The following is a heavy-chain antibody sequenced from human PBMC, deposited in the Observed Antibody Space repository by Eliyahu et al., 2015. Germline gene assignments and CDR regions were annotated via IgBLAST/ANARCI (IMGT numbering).Heavy chain of an antibody. CDR3: ATVSYYDVLTGYSGMDV. Sequence: ASGFTFSSNWMHWVRQAPGKGLVWVSRINFDGTSTNYADSVKGRFTASRDNGKNTLYLQMNSLRAEDTAIYYCATVSYYDVLTGYSGMDVWGQGTTVTVSS. CDR2: INFDGTST. CDR1: GFTFSSNW. D-gene: IGHD3-9*01. J-gene: IGHJ6*02. V-gene: IGHV3-74*01.